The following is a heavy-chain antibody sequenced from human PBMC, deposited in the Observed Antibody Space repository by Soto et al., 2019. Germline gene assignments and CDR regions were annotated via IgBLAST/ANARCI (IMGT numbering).Heavy chain of an antibody. J-gene: IGHJ6*02. V-gene: IGHV3-33*01. CDR3: GRVDRYYGMDV. CDR2: IWYDGRSK. Sequence: QVQLVESGGGVVQPGRSLRLSCAASGFTFSNYGLHWVRQAPGKGLEWVADIWYDGRSKNYVDSVKGRFTISRDNSKNTLYLEMNSLGAEDSAVYYCGRVDRYYGMDVWGQGTTVTVSS. CDR1: GFTFSNYG.